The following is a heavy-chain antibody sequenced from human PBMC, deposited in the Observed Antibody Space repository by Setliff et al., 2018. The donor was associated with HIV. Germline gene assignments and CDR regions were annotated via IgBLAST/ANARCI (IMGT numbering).Heavy chain of an antibody. D-gene: IGHD4-17*01. CDR1: GGSFSGYY. Sequence: PSETLSLTCAVYGGSFSGYYWSWIRQPPGKGLEWIGEINHSGSTNYNPSLKSRVTISVDTSKTQFSLKLSSVTAADTAVYYCARGTHGDFDYWGQGTLVTSPQ. V-gene: IGHV4-34*01. J-gene: IGHJ4*02. CDR2: INHSGST. CDR3: ARGTHGDFDY.